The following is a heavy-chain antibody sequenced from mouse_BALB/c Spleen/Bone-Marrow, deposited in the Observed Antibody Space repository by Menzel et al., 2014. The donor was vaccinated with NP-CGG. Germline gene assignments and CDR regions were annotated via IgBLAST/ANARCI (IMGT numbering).Heavy chain of an antibody. CDR1: GYTFTSYI. V-gene: IGHV1-14*01. CDR3: ARRWLPYAMDY. CDR2: INPYNDGT. J-gene: IGHJ4*01. Sequence: EVQRVESGPELEKPGASVKMSCKASGYTFTSYIMHWVKQKPGQGLEWIGYINPYNDGTKYNEKFKGKATLTSDKSSSTAYMELSSLTSEDSAVYYCARRWLPYAMDYWGQGTSVTVSS. D-gene: IGHD2-3*01.